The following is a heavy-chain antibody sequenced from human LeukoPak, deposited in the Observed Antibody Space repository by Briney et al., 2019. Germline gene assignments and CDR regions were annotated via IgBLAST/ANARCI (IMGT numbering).Heavy chain of an antibody. Sequence: GGSLCPSCTPPVSSSRNAWISWVRKAHGKGRGWVGLIKNKADGGTTDYAAPVKGRFTISRDDSKNTLYLQMNSLKTEDTAVYYCTAGPYSSSLFWGQGTLVTVSS. V-gene: IGHV3-15*01. D-gene: IGHD6-13*01. CDR3: TAGPYSSSLF. J-gene: IGHJ4*02. CDR1: VSSSRNAW. CDR2: IKNKADGGTT.